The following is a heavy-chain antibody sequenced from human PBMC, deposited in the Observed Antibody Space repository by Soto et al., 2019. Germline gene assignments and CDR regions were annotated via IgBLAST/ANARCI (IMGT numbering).Heavy chain of an antibody. CDR3: ARVPGYSISDL. V-gene: IGHV1-3*01. Sequence: QVQLVQSGAEVKKPGASVKVSCKASGYTFTSYAMHWMRQAPGQRLEWMGWINAGNGNTKYSQKFQGRVTITRDTSASTAYMELSSLRSEDTAVYYCARVPGYSISDLWGRGTLVTVSS. J-gene: IGHJ2*01. CDR1: GYTFTSYA. CDR2: INAGNGNT. D-gene: IGHD2-21*01.